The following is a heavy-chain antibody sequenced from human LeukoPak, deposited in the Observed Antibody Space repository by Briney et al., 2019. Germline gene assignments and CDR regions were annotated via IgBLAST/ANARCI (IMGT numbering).Heavy chain of an antibody. CDR1: GYTFTGYY. CDR2: INPNSGGT. CDR3: ARTAAHRNWFDP. J-gene: IGHJ5*02. Sequence: GASVKVSCKASGYTFTGYYMHWVRQAPGQGLEWMGWINPNSGGTNYAQKFQGRVTMTRDMSTSTVYMELSSLRSEDTAVYYCARTAAHRNWFDPWGQGTLVTVSS. V-gene: IGHV1-2*02. D-gene: IGHD6-13*01.